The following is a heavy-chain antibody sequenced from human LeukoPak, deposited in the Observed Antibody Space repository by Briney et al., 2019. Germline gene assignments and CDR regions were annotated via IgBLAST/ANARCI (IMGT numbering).Heavy chain of an antibody. V-gene: IGHV3-23*01. J-gene: IGHJ4*02. D-gene: IGHD6-19*01. CDR3: AKDRGSGWYFDY. CDR1: GFTSITYG. Sequence: GGSLRLSCEGSGFTSITYGMSWVRQAPGKGLEWVSTLGGGDAGIYYADSVYDRFTISRDKSKNTLYLQMNSLRVEDTAVYYCAKDRGSGWYFDYWGQXTXVTVS. CDR2: LGGGDAGI.